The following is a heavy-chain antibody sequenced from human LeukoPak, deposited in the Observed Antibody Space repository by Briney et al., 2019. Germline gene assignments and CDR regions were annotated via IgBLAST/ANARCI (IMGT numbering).Heavy chain of an antibody. D-gene: IGHD3-3*01. CDR1: GFTFSSYA. CDR3: AKDRFPLNPPPSITIFGVVTSN. Sequence: GGSLRLSCAASGFTFSSYAMSWVRQAPGKGLEWVSAISGSGGSTYYADSVKGRFTISRDNSKNTLYLQMNSLRAEDTAVYYCAKDRFPLNPPPSITIFGVVTSNWGQGTLVTVSS. V-gene: IGHV3-23*01. J-gene: IGHJ4*02. CDR2: ISGSGGST.